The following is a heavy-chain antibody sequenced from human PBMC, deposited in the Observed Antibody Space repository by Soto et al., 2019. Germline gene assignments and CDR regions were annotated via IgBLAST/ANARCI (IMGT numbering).Heavy chain of an antibody. Sequence: SETLSLTCAVSGGSISSGGYSWSWIRQPPGKGLEWIGYIYHSGSPYYNPSLKSRVTISVDRSKNQFSLKLSSVTAADTAVYYCARTPDIWGQGTMVTVSS. V-gene: IGHV4-30-2*01. J-gene: IGHJ3*02. CDR2: IYHSGSP. CDR3: ARTPDI. CDR1: GGSISSGGYS.